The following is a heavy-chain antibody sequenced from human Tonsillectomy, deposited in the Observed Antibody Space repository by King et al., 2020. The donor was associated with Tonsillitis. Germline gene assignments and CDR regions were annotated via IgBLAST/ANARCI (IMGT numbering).Heavy chain of an antibody. Sequence: VQLVESGGGLVQPGGSLRLAWAASGLPFSYYWMLLVRQGPGKGLVWVSRINSVGSTADYADSVKGRFTISRDNAKSTLYLQMNSLRAEDTAMYYCAREKSGVQLALDSWGQGTLVTVSS. D-gene: IGHD6-6*01. V-gene: IGHV3-74*01. CDR3: AREKSGVQLALDS. CDR1: GLPFSYYW. J-gene: IGHJ4*02. CDR2: INSVGSTA.